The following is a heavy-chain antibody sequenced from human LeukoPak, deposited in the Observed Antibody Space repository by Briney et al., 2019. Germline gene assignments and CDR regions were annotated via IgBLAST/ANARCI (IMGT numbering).Heavy chain of an antibody. J-gene: IGHJ4*02. Sequence: GGSLRLSCAASGFTFDDYGMSWVRQTPGKGLEWVSGINWNGGSTGYADSVKGRFTISRDNAKNSLYLQMNSLRAEDTALYYCARDLDGYNLPVWDYWGQGTLVTVSS. V-gene: IGHV3-20*04. CDR3: ARDLDGYNLPVWDY. D-gene: IGHD5-24*01. CDR2: INWNGGST. CDR1: GFTFDDYG.